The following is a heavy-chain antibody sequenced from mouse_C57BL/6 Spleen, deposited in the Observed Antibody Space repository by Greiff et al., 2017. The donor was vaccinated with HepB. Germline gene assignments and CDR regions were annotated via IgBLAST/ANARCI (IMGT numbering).Heavy chain of an antibody. CDR2: IYPRSGNT. V-gene: IGHV1-81*01. Sequence: VQLQQSGAELARPEASVKLSCKASGYTFTSYGISWVKQRTGQGLEWIGEIYPRSGNTYYNEKFKGKATLTADKSSSTAYMELRSLTSEDSAVYFCARSGGWLLSFDYWGQGTTLTVSS. CDR1: GYTFTSYG. CDR3: ARSGGWLLSFDY. D-gene: IGHD2-3*01. J-gene: IGHJ2*01.